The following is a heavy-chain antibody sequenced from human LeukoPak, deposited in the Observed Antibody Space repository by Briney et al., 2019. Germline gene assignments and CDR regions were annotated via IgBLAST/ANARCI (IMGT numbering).Heavy chain of an antibody. CDR2: FSGSGDNT. J-gene: IGHJ4*02. Sequence: GGSLRLTCAASGFTFSTYTMSWVRQAPGKGLGCVSTFSGSGDNTHYADSVKGRFTISRDNSKNTLYLQMNSLRAEDTAVYYCARAPYSSSSRGNFDYWGQGTLVTVSS. CDR1: GFTFSTYT. V-gene: IGHV3-23*01. D-gene: IGHD6-6*01. CDR3: ARAPYSSSSRGNFDY.